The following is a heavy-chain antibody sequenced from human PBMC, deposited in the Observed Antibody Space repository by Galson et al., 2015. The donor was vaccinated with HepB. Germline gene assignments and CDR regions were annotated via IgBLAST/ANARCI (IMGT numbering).Heavy chain of an antibody. CDR3: ARDPPYYYDSSGGLEDY. V-gene: IGHV1-46*01. D-gene: IGHD3-22*01. Sequence: SVKVSCKASGYTFTGYYMHWVRQAPGQGLEWMGIINPSGGSTSYAQKFQGRVTMTRDTSTSTVYMELSSLRSEDTAVYYCARDPPYYYDSSGGLEDYWGQGTLVTVSS. J-gene: IGHJ4*02. CDR1: GYTFTGYY. CDR2: INPSGGST.